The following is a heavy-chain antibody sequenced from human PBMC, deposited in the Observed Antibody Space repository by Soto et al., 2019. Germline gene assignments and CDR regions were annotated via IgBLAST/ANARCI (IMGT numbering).Heavy chain of an antibody. D-gene: IGHD3-22*01. CDR3: ARIKGYYDSSGYYYRAFDY. CDR2: IDWDDDK. CDR1: GFSLSTSGMC. J-gene: IGHJ4*02. Sequence: SGPTLVNPTQTLTLTCTFSGFSLSTSGMCVSWIRQPPGKALEWLALIDWDDDKYYSTSLKTRLTISKDTSKNQVVLTMTNMDPVDTATYYCARIKGYYDSSGYYYRAFDYWGQGTLVTVSS. V-gene: IGHV2-70*01.